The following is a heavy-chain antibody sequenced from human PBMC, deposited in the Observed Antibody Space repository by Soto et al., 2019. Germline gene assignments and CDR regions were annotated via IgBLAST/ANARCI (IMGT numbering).Heavy chain of an antibody. J-gene: IGHJ4*02. CDR3: ASHLYGVSIL. D-gene: IGHD4-17*01. Sequence: PSETLSLTCTVSGDSISDNYWSWIRQPPGKTLEWIGYMYYTGSTNYNPSLKSRVTMSVDTSKNQFSLKLSSVTAADTAVYYCASHLYGVSILWGQGTLVTVSS. CDR2: MYYTGST. CDR1: GDSISDNY. V-gene: IGHV4-59*08.